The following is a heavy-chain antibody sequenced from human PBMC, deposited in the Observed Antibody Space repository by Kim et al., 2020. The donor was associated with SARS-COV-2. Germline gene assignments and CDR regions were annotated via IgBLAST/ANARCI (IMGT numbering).Heavy chain of an antibody. CDR2: ILGTGDRT. CDR3: AKESDILTTYYSHFDY. D-gene: IGHD3-9*01. Sequence: GGSLRLSCAASGFTFSTYAMSWVRQAPGKGLEWVSSILGTGDRTYYADSVTGRFAISRDNSKNMLYLQMNSLRAEDTAVYYCAKESDILTTYYSHFDYWGQGSLVTVSS. J-gene: IGHJ4*02. V-gene: IGHV3-23*01. CDR1: GFTFSTYA.